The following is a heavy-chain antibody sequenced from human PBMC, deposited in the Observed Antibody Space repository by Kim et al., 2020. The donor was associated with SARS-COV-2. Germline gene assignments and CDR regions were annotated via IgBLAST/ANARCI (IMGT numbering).Heavy chain of an antibody. D-gene: IGHD3-10*01. CDR1: GGSFSGYY. Sequence: SETLSLTCAVYGGSFSGYYWSWIRQPPGKGLEWIGEINHSGSTNYNPSLKSRVTISVDTSKNQFSLKLSSVIAADTAVYYCARGKRAYYYGSGSYSARAYYYYGMDVWGQGTTVTVSS. CDR2: INHSGST. J-gene: IGHJ6*02. CDR3: ARGKRAYYYGSGSYSARAYYYYGMDV. V-gene: IGHV4-34*01.